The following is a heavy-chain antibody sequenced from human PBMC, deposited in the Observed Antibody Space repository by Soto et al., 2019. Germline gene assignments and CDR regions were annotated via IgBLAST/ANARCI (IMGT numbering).Heavy chain of an antibody. CDR2: ISWTGDSV. D-gene: IGHD6-13*01. Sequence: QSVGSLRLSCAAPGFTFDDYAMHWVRQTPEKGLEWVSGISWTGDSVDYADSVKGRFTISRDNAKNSLYLLMNSLRAEDTALYYCTKPGRIAAAGTRHPDFQHWGPGTLVTVSS. CDR1: GFTFDDYA. J-gene: IGHJ1*01. V-gene: IGHV3-9*01. CDR3: TKPGRIAAAGTRHPDFQH.